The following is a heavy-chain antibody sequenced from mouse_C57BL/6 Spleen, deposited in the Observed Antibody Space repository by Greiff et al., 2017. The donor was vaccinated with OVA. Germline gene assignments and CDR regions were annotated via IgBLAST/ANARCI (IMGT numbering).Heavy chain of an antibody. CDR3: TRSLITTVVAPYYFDY. CDR1: GYTFTDYE. V-gene: IGHV1-15*01. CDR2: IDPETGGT. D-gene: IGHD1-1*01. J-gene: IGHJ2*01. Sequence: QVQLQQSGAELVRPGASVTLSCKASGYTFTDYEMHWVKQTPVHGLEWIGAIDPETGGTAYNQKFKGKAILTADKSSSTAYMELRSLTSEDSAVYYCTRSLITTVVAPYYFDYWGQGTTLTVSS.